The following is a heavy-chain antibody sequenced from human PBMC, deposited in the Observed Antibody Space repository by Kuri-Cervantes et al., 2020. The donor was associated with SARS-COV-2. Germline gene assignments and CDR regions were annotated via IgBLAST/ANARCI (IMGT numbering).Heavy chain of an antibody. V-gene: IGHV4-4*02. Sequence: SETLSLTCDVSGASTSSGNWWNWIRQPPGKGLEWIGEIYHSGTTNYNPSLESRVTISVDTSTNQFSLKLSSVTAADTAVYYCARALTPADFDYWGQGTLVTVSS. J-gene: IGHJ4*02. CDR1: GASTSSGNW. CDR2: IYHSGTT. CDR3: ARALTPADFDY. D-gene: IGHD4-23*01.